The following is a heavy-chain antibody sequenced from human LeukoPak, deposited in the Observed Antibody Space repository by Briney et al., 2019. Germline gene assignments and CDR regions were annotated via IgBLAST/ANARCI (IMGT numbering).Heavy chain of an antibody. D-gene: IGHD2-2*01. V-gene: IGHV4-59*01. CDR3: ARGSILVGPAAPLGY. Sequence: SETLSLTCAVYGGSFSGYYWSWIRQPPGKGLEWIGYIYYTGGTNYNPSLKSRVTISVDTSKNRFSLKLSSVTAADTAVYYCARGSILVGPAAPLGYWGQGTLVTVSS. CDR1: GGSFSGYY. CDR2: IYYTGGT. J-gene: IGHJ4*02.